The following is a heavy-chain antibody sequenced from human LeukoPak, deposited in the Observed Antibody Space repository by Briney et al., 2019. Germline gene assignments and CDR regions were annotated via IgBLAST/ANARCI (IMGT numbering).Heavy chain of an antibody. J-gene: IGHJ5*02. CDR2: IWYDGSNK. CDR3: AREGFLTMSQINWFDP. CDR1: GFTFSSYG. Sequence: GGSLRLSCAASGFTFSSYGMHWVRQAPGKGLEWVAVIWYDGSNKYYADSVKGRFTISRDNSKNTLYLQMNSLRAEDTAVYYCAREGFLTMSQINWFDPWGQGTLVTVSS. V-gene: IGHV3-33*01. D-gene: IGHD3-10*02.